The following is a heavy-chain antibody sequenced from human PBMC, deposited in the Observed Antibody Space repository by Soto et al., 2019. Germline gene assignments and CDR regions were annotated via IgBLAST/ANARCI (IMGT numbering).Heavy chain of an antibody. CDR3: AIADYGDPDY. D-gene: IGHD4-17*01. V-gene: IGHV1-18*01. CDR1: GSTLPSPT. Sequence: QVQLVQTGAEVKKPGAAVKVSCKASGSTLPSPTVSWVRQAPGQGLEWMGWINAHNGNTKYAQKFQGRLTMTTDTSTGTGYMELRRLRSDDTAIYFCAIADYGDPDYWGQGTLVTVSS. J-gene: IGHJ4*02. CDR2: INAHNGNT.